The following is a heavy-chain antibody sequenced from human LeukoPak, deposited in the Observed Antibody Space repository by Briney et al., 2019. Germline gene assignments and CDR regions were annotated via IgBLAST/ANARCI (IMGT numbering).Heavy chain of an antibody. V-gene: IGHV4-34*01. D-gene: IGHD3-10*01. CDR3: ARAPSLYGSGSYYTPYYYYGMDV. CDR2: INHSGST. CDR1: GGSFSGYY. J-gene: IGHJ6*04. Sequence: SETLSLTCAVYGGSFSGYYWSWIRQPPGKGLEWIGEINHSGSTNYNPSLKSRVTISVDTSKNQFSLKLSSVTAEDTAVYYCARAPSLYGSGSYYTPYYYYGMDVWGKGTTVTVSS.